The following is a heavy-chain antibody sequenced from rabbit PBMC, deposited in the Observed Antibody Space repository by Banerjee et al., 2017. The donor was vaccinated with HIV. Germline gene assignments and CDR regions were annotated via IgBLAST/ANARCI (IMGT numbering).Heavy chain of an antibody. CDR2: IYGGGTNDT. V-gene: IGHV1S45*01. Sequence: QEQLKETGGGLVQPGGSLTLSCKASGFDLSNYYMNWVRQAPGKGLEWIARIYGGGTNDTYYAIWAKGRFTISKTSSTTVTLQMTSLTAADTATYFCAREVGQIVVAGVFNLWGPGTLVTVS. J-gene: IGHJ4*01. CDR3: AREVGQIVVAGVFNL. CDR1: GFDLSNYYM. D-gene: IGHD4-1*01.